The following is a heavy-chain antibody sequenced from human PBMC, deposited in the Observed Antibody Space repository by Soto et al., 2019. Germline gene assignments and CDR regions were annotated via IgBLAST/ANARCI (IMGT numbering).Heavy chain of an antibody. V-gene: IGHV4-34*01. Sequence: QVQLQRWGAGLLRPSETLSLTCAVYGGSFRDYYWTWLRQSPGRGLEWIGEINHSGSRNSNPSLKSRLTISVDTSRTQFSMNLTSVTAADAAVYYCARGRGFMSRNALDLWGQGTRV. CDR3: ARGRGFMSRNALDL. J-gene: IGHJ3*01. CDR1: GGSFRDYY. CDR2: INHSGSR.